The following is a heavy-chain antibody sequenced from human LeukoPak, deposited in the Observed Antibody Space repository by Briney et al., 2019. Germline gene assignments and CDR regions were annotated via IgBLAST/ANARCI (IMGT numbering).Heavy chain of an antibody. V-gene: IGHV4-39*07. CDR3: ARNLQQWQWVAFDI. CDR1: GGSISSSSYY. D-gene: IGHD6-19*01. CDR2: IYYSGST. Sequence: SETLSLTCTVSGGSISSSSYYWGWIRQPPGKGLEWIGSIYYSGSTYYNPSLKSRVTISVDTSKNQFSLKLSSVTAPDTAVYYCARNLQQWQWVAFDIWGQGTMVTVSS. J-gene: IGHJ3*02.